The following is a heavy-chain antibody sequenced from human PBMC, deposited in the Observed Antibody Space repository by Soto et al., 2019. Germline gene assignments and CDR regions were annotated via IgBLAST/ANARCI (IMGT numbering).Heavy chain of an antibody. D-gene: IGHD1-26*01. CDR3: AREGGSGSSIDY. J-gene: IGHJ4*02. CDR2: ISSNGGST. V-gene: IGHV3-64*01. CDR1: GFTFSSYA. Sequence: PGGSLRLSCAASGFTFSSYAMHWVRQAPGKGLEYVSAISSNGGSTYYANYVKGRFTISRDNSKNTLYLQMGSLRAEDMAVYYCAREGGSGSSIDYWGQGTLVTVSS.